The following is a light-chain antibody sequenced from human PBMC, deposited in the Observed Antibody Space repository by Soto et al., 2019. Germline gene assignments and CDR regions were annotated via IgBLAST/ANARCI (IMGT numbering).Light chain of an antibody. CDR3: QQYGSSPPYT. CDR1: QSVSSSY. V-gene: IGKV3-20*01. Sequence: EIVLTQSPGTLSLSPGERANLSCRASQSVSSSYLAWYQQKPGQAPRLLIYGASSRATGIPDRFSGGGSGTDFTLTISRLEPEDFAVYYCQQYGSSPPYTFGQGTKLEIK. J-gene: IGKJ2*01. CDR2: GAS.